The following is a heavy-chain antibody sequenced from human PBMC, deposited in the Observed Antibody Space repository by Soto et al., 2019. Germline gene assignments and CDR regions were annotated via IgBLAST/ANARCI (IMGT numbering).Heavy chain of an antibody. CDR3: SRDPLGSGRSAAGD. D-gene: IGHD6-13*01. J-gene: IGHJ4*02. Sequence: EVQLVESGGGLVQPGRSLRLSCAASGFTFHNYAMHWVRQAPGKGLEWVSGISWNSADIGYADSVKGRFTISRDNAKNALYLQMISLRAEDTALYYCSRDPLGSGRSAAGDGGQGTLVTVSS. CDR2: ISWNSADI. CDR1: GFTFHNYA. V-gene: IGHV3-9*01.